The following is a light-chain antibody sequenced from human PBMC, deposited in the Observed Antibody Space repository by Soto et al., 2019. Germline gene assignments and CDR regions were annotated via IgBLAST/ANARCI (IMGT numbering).Light chain of an antibody. J-gene: IGLJ2*01. V-gene: IGLV4-69*01. CDR2: LNNDGSH. Sequence: QAVVTQSPSASASLGASVKLTCTLSSGHSNFAIAWHQQQPEKGPRYLMKLNNDGSHSKGDGIPDRFSGSSSGAERYLTISSLQSEDEADYYCQTWGTGTVVFGGGTKVTVL. CDR1: SGHSNFA. CDR3: QTWGTGTVV.